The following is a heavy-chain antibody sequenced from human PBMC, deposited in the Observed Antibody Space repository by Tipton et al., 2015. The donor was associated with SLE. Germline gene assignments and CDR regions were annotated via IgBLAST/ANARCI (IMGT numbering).Heavy chain of an antibody. V-gene: IGHV4-59*01. CDR2: IYYSGST. CDR3: ARGGVVVIDAFDI. J-gene: IGHJ3*02. CDR1: GGSISSYY. Sequence: TLSLTCTVSGGSISSYYWSWIRQPPGKGLEWIGYIYYSGSTNYNPSLKSRVTISVDTSKNQFSLKLSSVTAADTAVYYCARGGVVVIDAFDIWGKGTMVTVSS. D-gene: IGHD2-21*01.